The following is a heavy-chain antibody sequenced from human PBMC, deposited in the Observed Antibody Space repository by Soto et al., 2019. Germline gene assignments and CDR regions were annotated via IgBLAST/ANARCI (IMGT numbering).Heavy chain of an antibody. CDR2: IYFTGNT. V-gene: IGHV4-39*01. CDR3: AGQTFTIAAASYGRSNWFDP. Sequence: SETLSLTCTASGGSITSSSHFWGWVRQPPGKGLEWIGTIYFTGNTYYTPSLKSRLTMSIDTSKNEFSLRLNSVTDADTAVYYCAGQTFTIAAASYGRSNWFDPWGPRTLVTVSS. CDR1: GGSITSSSHF. D-gene: IGHD6-25*01. J-gene: IGHJ5*02.